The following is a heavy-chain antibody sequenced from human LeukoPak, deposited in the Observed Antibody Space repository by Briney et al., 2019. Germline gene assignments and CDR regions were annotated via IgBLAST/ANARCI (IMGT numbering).Heavy chain of an antibody. CDR3: ARVPMVRGVSFDP. D-gene: IGHD3-10*01. CDR1: GYSISSGYY. J-gene: IGHJ5*02. CDR2: IYHSGST. Sequence: SETLSLTCTVSGYSISSGYYWGWIRQPPGKGLEWIGSIYHSGSTYYNPSLKSRVTISVDTSKNQFSLKPSSVTAADTAVYYCARVPMVRGVSFDPWGQGTLVTVSS. V-gene: IGHV4-38-2*02.